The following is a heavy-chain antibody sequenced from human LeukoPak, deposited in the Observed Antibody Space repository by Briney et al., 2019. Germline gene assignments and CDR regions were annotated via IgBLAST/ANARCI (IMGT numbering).Heavy chain of an antibody. Sequence: GGSLRLSCAASGFTFSSYGMSWVRQAPGKGLEWVSSISSSSSYIYYADSVKGRFTISRDNAKNSLYLQMNSLRAEDTAVYYCARDGGYYYDSSGYYYEYWGQGTLVTVSS. V-gene: IGHV3-21*01. CDR1: GFTFSSYG. D-gene: IGHD3-22*01. CDR2: ISSSSSYI. J-gene: IGHJ4*02. CDR3: ARDGGYYYDSSGYYYEY.